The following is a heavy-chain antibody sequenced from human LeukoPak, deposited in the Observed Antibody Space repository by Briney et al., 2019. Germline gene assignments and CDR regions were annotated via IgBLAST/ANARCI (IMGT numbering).Heavy chain of an antibody. V-gene: IGHV1-8*01. CDR2: MNPNSGNT. Sequence: ASVKVSCKASGYTFTSYDINWVRQATGQGLEWMGWMNPNSGNTGYAQKFQGRVTMTRNTSISTAYMELSSLRSEDTAVYYCARGSPVRGPTFDGGSFDPWGQGTLVTVSS. D-gene: IGHD3-10*01. CDR1: GYTFTSYD. J-gene: IGHJ5*02. CDR3: ARGSPVRGPTFDGGSFDP.